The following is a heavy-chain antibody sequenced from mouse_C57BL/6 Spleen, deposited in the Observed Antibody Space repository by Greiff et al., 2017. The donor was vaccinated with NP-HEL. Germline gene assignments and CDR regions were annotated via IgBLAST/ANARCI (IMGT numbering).Heavy chain of an antibody. CDR3: ARGVYYDYDGPYYFDY. V-gene: IGHV1-81*01. J-gene: IGHJ2*01. Sequence: QVQLQQSGAELARPGASVKLSCKASGYTFTSYGISWVKQRTGQGLEWIGEIYPRSGNTYYNEKFKGKATLTADKSSSTAYMELRSLTSEDSAVYFCARGVYYDYDGPYYFDYWGQGTTLTVSS. CDR2: IYPRSGNT. CDR1: GYTFTSYG. D-gene: IGHD2-4*01.